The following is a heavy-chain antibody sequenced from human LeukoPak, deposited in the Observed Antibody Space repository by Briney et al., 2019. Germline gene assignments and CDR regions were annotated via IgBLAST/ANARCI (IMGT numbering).Heavy chain of an antibody. D-gene: IGHD3-16*02. Sequence: SETLSLTCTVSGYSISSGYYWGWIRQPPGKGLEWIGSIYHSGSTYYNPSLKSRVTISVDTSKNQFSLKLSSVTAADTAVYYCARGYMYYDYVWGSYRYTYYFDYWGQGTLITVSS. J-gene: IGHJ4*02. V-gene: IGHV4-38-2*02. CDR3: ARGYMYYDYVWGSYRYTYYFDY. CDR1: GYSISSGYY. CDR2: IYHSGST.